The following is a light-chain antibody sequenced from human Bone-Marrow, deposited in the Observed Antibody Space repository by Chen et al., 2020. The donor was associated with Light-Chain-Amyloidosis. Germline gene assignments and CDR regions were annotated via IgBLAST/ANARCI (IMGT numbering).Light chain of an antibody. V-gene: IGLV2-14*01. Sequence: SSLTQPPSVAGPPGPSITLSPTGTSSAVGGDNHVSSYHQHPDKAPKLMIYAVTNRPSWVPDRFSGSKSDNTASLTISGLQTEDEADYFCSSYTITNTLVFGSGTRVTVL. CDR2: AVT. CDR3: SSYTITNTLV. J-gene: IGLJ1*01. CDR1: SSAVGGDNH.